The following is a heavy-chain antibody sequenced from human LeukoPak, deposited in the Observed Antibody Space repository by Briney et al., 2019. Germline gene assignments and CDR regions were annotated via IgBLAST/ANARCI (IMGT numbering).Heavy chain of an antibody. V-gene: IGHV3-23*01. CDR1: GLNFPTYA. CDR3: AKEPRWESVHSLDI. D-gene: IGHD5-24*01. J-gene: IGHJ3*02. CDR2: IRVSDGAR. Sequence: GSLRLSCAASGLNFPTYAMQWVRQAPGKGLVWVSSIRVSDGARFYADSVKGRFTTSRDNSKNTLFLQMNSLRVEDTAVYYCAKEPRWESVHSLDIWGQGTMVTVSS.